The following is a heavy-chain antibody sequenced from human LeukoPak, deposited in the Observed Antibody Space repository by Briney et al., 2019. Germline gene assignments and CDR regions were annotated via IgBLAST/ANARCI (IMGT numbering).Heavy chain of an antibody. J-gene: IGHJ2*01. CDR3: ARDTTETWYFDL. D-gene: IGHD4-17*01. CDR1: GGSISSGGYS. V-gene: IGHV4-31*03. CDR2: IYYSGST. Sequence: SETLSLTCTVSGGSISSGGYSWSWIRQHPGKGLEWIGYIYYSGSTYYNPSLKSRVTISVDTSKNQFSLKLSSVTAADTAVYYCARDTTETWYFDLWGRGTLVTVSS.